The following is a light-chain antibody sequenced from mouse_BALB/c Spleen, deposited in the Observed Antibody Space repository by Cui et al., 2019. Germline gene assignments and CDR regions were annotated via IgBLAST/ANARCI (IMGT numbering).Light chain of an antibody. Sequence: IVLTLSPAILYASLGEEITLTCSASSSVSYMHWYQQKSGTSPKLLIYSTSNLASGVPSRFSGSGSGTFYSLTISSVEAEDAADYYCHQWSSYPWTFGGGTKLEIK. V-gene: IGKV4-80*01. J-gene: IGKJ1*01. CDR2: STS. CDR3: HQWSSYPWT. CDR1: SSVSY.